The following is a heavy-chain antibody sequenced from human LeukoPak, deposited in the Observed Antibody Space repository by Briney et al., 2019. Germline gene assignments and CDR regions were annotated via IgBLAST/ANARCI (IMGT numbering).Heavy chain of an antibody. CDR2: ISYDGSNK. CDR1: GFTFSSYA. V-gene: IGHV3-30-3*01. J-gene: IGHJ5*02. CDR3: ARDTLDSSSWYDWNWFDP. D-gene: IGHD6-13*01. Sequence: GRSLRLSCAASGFTFSSYAMHWVRQAPGKGLEWVAVISYDGSNKYYAASVKGRFTISRDNSKNTLYLQMNSLRAEDTAVYYCARDTLDSSSWYDWNWFDPWGQGTLVTVSS.